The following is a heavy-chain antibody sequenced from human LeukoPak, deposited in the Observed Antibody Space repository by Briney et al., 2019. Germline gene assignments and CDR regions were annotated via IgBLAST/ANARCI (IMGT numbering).Heavy chain of an antibody. J-gene: IGHJ6*02. CDR1: GFTFDDYA. D-gene: IGHD3-10*01. V-gene: IGHV3-9*01. CDR2: ISWNSGGI. CDR3: AKDYGSGSPDYYYYGMDV. Sequence: GGSLRLSCAASGFTFDDYAMHWVRQAPGKGLEWVSGISWNSGGIGYADSVKGRFTISRDNAKNSLYLQMNSLRAEDTALYYCAKDYGSGSPDYYYYGMDVWGQGTTVTVSS.